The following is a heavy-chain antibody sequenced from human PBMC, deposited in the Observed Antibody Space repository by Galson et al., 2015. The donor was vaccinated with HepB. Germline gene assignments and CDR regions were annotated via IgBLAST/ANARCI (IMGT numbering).Heavy chain of an antibody. D-gene: IGHD3-9*01. CDR2: VSGSGGST. Sequence: SLRLSCAAFGFTFSSYAMSWVRQAPGKGLEWVSTVSGSGGSTHYADSVKGRFTISRDNSKNTVYLQMNSLRAEDTAVYFCAKDGVVRYYDILPGYYNIYCFDDWGQGTLVTVSS. J-gene: IGHJ4*02. V-gene: IGHV3-23*01. CDR1: GFTFSSYA. CDR3: AKDGVVRYYDILPGYYNIYCFDD.